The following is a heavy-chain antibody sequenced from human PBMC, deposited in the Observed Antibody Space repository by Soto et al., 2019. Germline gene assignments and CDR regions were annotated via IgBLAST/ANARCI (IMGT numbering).Heavy chain of an antibody. V-gene: IGHV1-2*04. J-gene: IGHJ3*02. D-gene: IGHD3-16*01. CDR3: ARDHDASRAWFAFDI. CDR1: GYTFTGYY. Sequence: QVQLVQSGAEVKKPGASVKVSCKASGYTFTGYYMHWVRQAPGPGLEWMGWINPNSGGTNYAQKFQGWVTMTRDTSISTAYMEVSRLRSDDTAVYYWARDHDASRAWFAFDIWGQGTMVTVSS. CDR2: INPNSGGT.